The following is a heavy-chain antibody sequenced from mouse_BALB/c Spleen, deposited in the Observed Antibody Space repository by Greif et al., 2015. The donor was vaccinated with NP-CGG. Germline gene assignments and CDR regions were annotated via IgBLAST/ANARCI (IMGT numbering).Heavy chain of an antibody. CDR2: ISSGGST. V-gene: IGHV5-6-5*01. D-gene: IGHD2-4*01. J-gene: IGHJ4*01. CDR1: GFTFSSYA. Sequence: DVHLVESGGGLVKPGGSLKLSCAASGFTFSSYAMSWVRQTPEKRLEWVASISSGGSTYYPDSVKGRFTISRDNARNILYLQMSSLRSEDTAMYYCAREGIYYDYDDAMDYWGQGTSVTVSS. CDR3: AREGIYYDYDDAMDY.